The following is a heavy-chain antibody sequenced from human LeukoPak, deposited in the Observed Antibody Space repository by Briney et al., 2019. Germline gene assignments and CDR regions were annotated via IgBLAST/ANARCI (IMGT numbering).Heavy chain of an antibody. V-gene: IGHV3-23*01. J-gene: IGHJ4*02. CDR1: GFTFSSYA. CDR3: ASRPYDSSGYYVDY. CDR2: ISGSGGSK. Sequence: GGSLRLSCAASGFTFSSYAMSWVRQAPGKGLEWVSAISGSGGSKYYADSVKGRFTIYRDNSKNTLYLQMNSLRAEDTAVYYCASRPYDSSGYYVDYWGQGTLVTVSS. D-gene: IGHD3-22*01.